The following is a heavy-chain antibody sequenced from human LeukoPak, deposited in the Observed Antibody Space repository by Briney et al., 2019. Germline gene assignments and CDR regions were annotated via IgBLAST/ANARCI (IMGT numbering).Heavy chain of an antibody. CDR3: ARGMYYDSSGYRRG. D-gene: IGHD3-22*01. J-gene: IGHJ4*02. CDR1: GYTFTGYY. V-gene: IGHV1-2*02. Sequence: ASVKVSCRASGYTFTGYYMHWVRQAPGQGLEWMGWINPNSGGTNYAQKFQGRVTMTRDTSISTAYMELSRLRSDDTAVYYCARGMYYDSSGYRRGWGQGTLVTVSS. CDR2: INPNSGGT.